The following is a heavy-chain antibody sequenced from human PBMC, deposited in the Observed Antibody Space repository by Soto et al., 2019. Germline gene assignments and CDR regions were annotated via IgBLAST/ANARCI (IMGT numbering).Heavy chain of an antibody. V-gene: IGHV3-23*01. J-gene: IGHJ4*02. CDR1: GFTFSSYS. CDR2: ISGSGGST. Sequence: EVQLLESGGGLVQPGGSLRLSCAASGFTFSSYSMSWVRQAPGKGLEWVSAISGSGGSTYYADSVKGRFTISRDNSKNKLYLHMNSLRAEDTAVYYCAKPPDYYDSSGYLVYWGQGTLVTVSS. CDR3: AKPPDYYDSSGYLVY. D-gene: IGHD3-22*01.